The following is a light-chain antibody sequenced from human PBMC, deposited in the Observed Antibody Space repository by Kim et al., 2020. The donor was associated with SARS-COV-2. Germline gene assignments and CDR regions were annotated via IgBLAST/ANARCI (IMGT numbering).Light chain of an antibody. CDR1: SKDIGSYSL. Sequence: GQTITISCTGTSKDIGSYSLVSWYQQYPGEAPKLMIYEGSKRPSGVSPRFSGSKSGNTASLTISGLQAEDEAEYYCCSHAGGGTMVFGGGTQLTVL. CDR2: EGS. V-gene: IGLV2-23*01. J-gene: IGLJ2*01. CDR3: CSHAGGGTMV.